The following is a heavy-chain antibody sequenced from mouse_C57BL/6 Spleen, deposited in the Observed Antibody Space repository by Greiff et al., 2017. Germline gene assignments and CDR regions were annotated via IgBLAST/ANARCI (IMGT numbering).Heavy chain of an antibody. CDR3: ATYYSNALDY. J-gene: IGHJ2*01. Sequence: QVQLQQPGAELVMPGASVKLSCKASGYTFTSYWMHWVKQRPGQGLEWIGEIDPSDSYTNYNQKFKGKSTLTVDKSSSTAYMQLSSLTSEDSAVYYCATYYSNALDYWGQGTTLTVSS. V-gene: IGHV1-69*01. CDR1: GYTFTSYW. CDR2: IDPSDSYT. D-gene: IGHD2-5*01.